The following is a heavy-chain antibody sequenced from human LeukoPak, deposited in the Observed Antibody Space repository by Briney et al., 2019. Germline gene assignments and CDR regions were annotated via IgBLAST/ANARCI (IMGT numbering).Heavy chain of an antibody. CDR1: GFSFSDAW. D-gene: IGHD2-15*01. CDR3: TTRSPARYCSDGACYSSADY. J-gene: IGHJ4*02. CDR2: I. V-gene: IGHV3-15*07. Sequence: GGSLGLSCAASGFSFSDAWMNWVRQAPGKGLEWVGHIAPVKGRFTISRDDSKDTLYLQMNSLNTEDTAMYYCTTRSPARYCSDGACYSSADYWGQGTLVTVSS.